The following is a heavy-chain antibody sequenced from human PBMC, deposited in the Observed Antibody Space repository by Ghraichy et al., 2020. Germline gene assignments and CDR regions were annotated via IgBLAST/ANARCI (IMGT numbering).Heavy chain of an antibody. Sequence: GGSLRLSCAASGFPISSNYMSWVRQAPGKGLEWVSAINSVGTTYYEDAVKGRFTISRDISKNTLYLQTNSQSTEDTAVNYCARVAIEGATYQYHGMDVWGQGTTVSVSS. V-gene: IGHV3-66*01. D-gene: IGHD1-26*01. CDR1: GFPISSNY. CDR2: INSVGTT. J-gene: IGHJ6*02. CDR3: ARVAIEGATYQYHGMDV.